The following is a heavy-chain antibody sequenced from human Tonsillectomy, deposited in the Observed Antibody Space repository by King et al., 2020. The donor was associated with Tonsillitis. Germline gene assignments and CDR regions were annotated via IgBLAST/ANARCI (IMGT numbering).Heavy chain of an antibody. J-gene: IGHJ4*02. V-gene: IGHV3-15*01. CDR3: TTTRRVTAAGTGGDFDN. CDR1: GFTFSDAW. CDR2: IKSKTDGETT. Sequence: VQLVESGGGLVKPGGSLRLSCAASGFTFSDAWMSWVRQAPGKGLEWVGRIKSKTDGETTDYIAPVRGRFAVSRDDGRNWLYLQMNSLQTEDTAVYYCTTTRRVTAAGTGGDFDNWGQGTQVTVSS. D-gene: IGHD6-13*01.